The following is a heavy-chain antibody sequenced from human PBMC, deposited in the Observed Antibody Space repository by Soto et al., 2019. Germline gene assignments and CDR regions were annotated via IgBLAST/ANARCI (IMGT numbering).Heavy chain of an antibody. CDR3: ARDGSGH. Sequence: EVQLVESGGGLVQPGGSLRLSCAASGLTVSTNPMSWVRKAPGKGLEWVSVIYTGGGTHYADSVKGRFTISRDNSKTTVNLQMNSLRPEDTAVYYCARDGSGHWGQGTLVTVSS. CDR2: IYTGGGT. J-gene: IGHJ4*02. V-gene: IGHV3-66*01. CDR1: GLTVSTNP.